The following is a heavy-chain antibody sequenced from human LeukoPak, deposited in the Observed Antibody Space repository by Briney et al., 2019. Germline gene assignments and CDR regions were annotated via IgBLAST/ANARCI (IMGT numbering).Heavy chain of an antibody. CDR3: ARARPRGWYFDY. J-gene: IGHJ4*02. D-gene: IGHD6-19*01. CDR1: GFTFSSYN. CDR2: ISSSSSYI. V-gene: IGHV3-21*01. Sequence: GGSLRLSCAASGFTFSSYNMNWVRQAPGKGLEWVSSISSSSSYIYYADSVKGRFTISRDNAKNPLYLQMNSLRAEDTAVYYCARARPRGWYFDYWGQGTLVTVSS.